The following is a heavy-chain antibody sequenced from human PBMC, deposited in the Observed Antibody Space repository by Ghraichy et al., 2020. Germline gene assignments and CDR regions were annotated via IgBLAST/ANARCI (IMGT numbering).Heavy chain of an antibody. Sequence: GGSLRLSCVASGFRFNDYYMTWIRQAPGKGLEWVAYVSASGLYTYYADSVRGRFTISRDNANNSMFLQMDGLRADDTAAYFCARERVAAGGPTYHYYGMDVWGQVTTVTVSS. CDR3: ARERVAAGGPTYHYYGMDV. CDR1: GFRFNDYY. V-gene: IGHV3-11*01. J-gene: IGHJ6*02. D-gene: IGHD6-13*01. CDR2: VSASGLYT.